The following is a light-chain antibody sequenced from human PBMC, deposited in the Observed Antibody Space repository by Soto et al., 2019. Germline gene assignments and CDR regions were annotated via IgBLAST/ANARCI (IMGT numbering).Light chain of an antibody. J-gene: IGLJ2*01. CDR3: AAWDDSLSGWV. V-gene: IGLV1-40*01. Sequence: QSVLTQPPSVSGAPGQRVTISCTGSSSSVGAGYDVHWYQHLPGTAPKLLIFSNTNRPSGVPDRFSASKSGTSASLAISGLRSDDEADYYCAAWDDSLSGWVFGGGTKVTVL. CDR1: SSSVGAGYD. CDR2: SNT.